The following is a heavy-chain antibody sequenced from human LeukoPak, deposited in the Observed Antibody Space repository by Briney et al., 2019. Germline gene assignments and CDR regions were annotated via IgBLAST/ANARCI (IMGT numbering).Heavy chain of an antibody. CDR2: ISYDGSNK. CDR3: AKAFYDILTGFPN. D-gene: IGHD3-9*01. J-gene: IGHJ4*02. V-gene: IGHV3-30*18. CDR1: GFTFSSYG. Sequence: GRSLRLSCAASGFTFSSYGMHWVRQAPGKGLEWVAVISYDGSNKYYADSVKGRFTISRDNSKNTLYLQTNSLRAEDTAVYYCAKAFYDILTGFPNWGQGTLVTVSS.